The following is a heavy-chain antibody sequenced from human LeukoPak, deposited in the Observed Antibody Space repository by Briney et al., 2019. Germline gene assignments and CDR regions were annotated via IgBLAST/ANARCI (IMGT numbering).Heavy chain of an antibody. CDR1: GFTFSSYA. J-gene: IGHJ5*02. V-gene: IGHV3-66*01. Sequence: PGGSLRLSCAASGFTFSSYAMSWVRQAPGKGLEWVSVIYSGGSTDYADSVKGRFTISRDSSKNTLYLQMNTLRAEDTAVYYCARGNWFDPWGQGTLVTVSS. CDR2: IYSGGST. CDR3: ARGNWFDP.